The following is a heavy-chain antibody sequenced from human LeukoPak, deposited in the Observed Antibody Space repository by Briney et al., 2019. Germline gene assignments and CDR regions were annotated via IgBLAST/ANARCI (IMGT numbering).Heavy chain of an antibody. V-gene: IGHV5-51*01. D-gene: IGHD3-10*01. CDR2: IYPGDSDT. J-gene: IGHJ6*03. Sequence: GGSLEISCQGSGYNFTNYWSGWVRPLPGKGLGGMGGIYPGDSDTQYSPAFQGQVTISADKSSSAAYLQWSSLKASDTAMYYCARSRGVLKNYSYNYYLDVWGRGTSVTISS. CDR1: GYNFTNYW. CDR3: ARSRGVLKNYSYNYYLDV.